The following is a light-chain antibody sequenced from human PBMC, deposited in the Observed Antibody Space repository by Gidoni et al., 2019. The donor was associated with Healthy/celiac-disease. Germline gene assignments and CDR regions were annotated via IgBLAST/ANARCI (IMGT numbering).Light chain of an antibody. CDR1: QSISSY. J-gene: IGKJ1*01. V-gene: IGKV1-39*01. CDR2: AAS. Sequence: DIQMTQSPSSLSASVGDRVTLTCRASQSISSYLNWYQQKPGQAPKLLIYAASSLQSGVPSRFSGSGSGTDFTLTISRLQPEDFATYYCQQCYSTPRTFGQGTKVEIK. CDR3: QQCYSTPRT.